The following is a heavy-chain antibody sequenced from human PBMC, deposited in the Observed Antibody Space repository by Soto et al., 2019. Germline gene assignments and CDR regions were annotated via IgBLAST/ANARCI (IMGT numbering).Heavy chain of an antibody. CDR1: GFTFSIFA. J-gene: IGHJ4*02. CDR3: AKEVSLGSTVDPGY. CDR2: ISGSGGST. V-gene: IGHV3-23*01. D-gene: IGHD7-27*01. Sequence: GGSLRLSCAASGFTFSIFAMSWVRQSPGKGLEWVSTISGSGGSTYYADAVKGRFTISRDNSMGTLYLQMKSLRVEDTAIYYCAKEVSLGSTVDPGYWGQGALVTVSS.